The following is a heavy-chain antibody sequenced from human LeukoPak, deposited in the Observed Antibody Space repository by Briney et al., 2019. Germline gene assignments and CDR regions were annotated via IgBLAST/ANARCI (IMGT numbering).Heavy chain of an antibody. D-gene: IGHD1-26*01. J-gene: IGHJ5*02. CDR1: GGSISGYY. Sequence: SETLSLTCTASGGSISGYYWGWIRQPPGKGLEWIGSIYHSGSTYYNPFLKSRVTISVDTSKNQFSLKPSSVTAADTAVYYCAKGRGAPDWFDPWGQGTLVTVSS. V-gene: IGHV4-38-2*02. CDR2: IYHSGST. CDR3: AKGRGAPDWFDP.